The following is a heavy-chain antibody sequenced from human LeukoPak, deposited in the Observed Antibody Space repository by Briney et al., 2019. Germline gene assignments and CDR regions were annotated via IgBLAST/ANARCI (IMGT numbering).Heavy chain of an antibody. Sequence: AASVKVSCKASGFTFTSSAMQWVRQARGQRLEWIGWIVVGSGNTNYAQKFQERVTITRDMSTSTAYMELSSLRSEDTAVYYCAADLGYCSGGSCYSGYYGMDVWGQGTTVTVSS. CDR3: AADLGYCSGGSCYSGYYGMDV. D-gene: IGHD2-15*01. J-gene: IGHJ6*02. CDR2: IVVGSGNT. CDR1: GFTFTSSA. V-gene: IGHV1-58*02.